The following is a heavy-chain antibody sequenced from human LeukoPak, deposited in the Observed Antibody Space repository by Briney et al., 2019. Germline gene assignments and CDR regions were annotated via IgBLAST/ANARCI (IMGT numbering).Heavy chain of an antibody. J-gene: IGHJ3*02. CDR3: ARGEIWFGELLEDDAFDI. V-gene: IGHV3-48*03. D-gene: IGHD3-10*01. Sequence: GGSLRLSCAASGFTFSSYEMNWVRQAPGKGLEWVSYISSSGSTIYYADSVKGRFTISRDNAKNSLYLQMNSLRAEDTAVYYCARGEIWFGELLEDDAFDIWGQGTMVTVSS. CDR1: GFTFSSYE. CDR2: ISSSGSTI.